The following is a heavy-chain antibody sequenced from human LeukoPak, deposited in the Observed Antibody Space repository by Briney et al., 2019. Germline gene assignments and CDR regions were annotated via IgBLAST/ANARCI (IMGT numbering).Heavy chain of an antibody. Sequence: GGSLGLPCAASGFTFSSYAMSWVRQAPGKGLEGVLAISGCGGSTYYADSVKGRFTISRDNSKNTLYLQMNSLRAEDTVVYYCAKDASSWYLAEYFQHWGHGTLVTVSS. V-gene: IGHV3-23*01. CDR3: AKDASSWYLAEYFQH. CDR2: ISGCGGST. D-gene: IGHD6-13*01. J-gene: IGHJ1*01. CDR1: GFTFSSYA.